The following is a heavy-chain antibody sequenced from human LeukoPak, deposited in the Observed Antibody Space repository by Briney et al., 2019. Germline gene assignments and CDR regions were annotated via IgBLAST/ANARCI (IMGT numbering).Heavy chain of an antibody. Sequence: SETLSPTCAVSGGSISSGGYSWSWIRQPPGKGLEWIGYIYHSGSTYYNPSLKSRVTISVDRSKNQFSLKLSSVTAADTAVYYCARALVWGFDPWGQGTLVTVSS. CDR2: IYHSGST. CDR3: ARALVWGFDP. J-gene: IGHJ5*02. V-gene: IGHV4-30-2*01. D-gene: IGHD2-8*01. CDR1: GGSISSGGYS.